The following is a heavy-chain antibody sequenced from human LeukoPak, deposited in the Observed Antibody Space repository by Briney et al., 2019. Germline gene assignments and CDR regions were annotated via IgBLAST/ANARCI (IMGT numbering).Heavy chain of an antibody. V-gene: IGHV3-30*18. J-gene: IGHJ4*02. D-gene: IGHD4-17*01. CDR1: GFTFSSYA. CDR3: AKSAAYGDYVAHSDY. Sequence: QPGGSLRLSCAASGFTFSSYAMHWVRQAPGKGLEWVAVISYDGSNKYYADSVKGRFTISRDNSKNTLYLQMNSLRAEDTAVYYCAKSAAYGDYVAHSDYWGQGTLVTVSS. CDR2: ISYDGSNK.